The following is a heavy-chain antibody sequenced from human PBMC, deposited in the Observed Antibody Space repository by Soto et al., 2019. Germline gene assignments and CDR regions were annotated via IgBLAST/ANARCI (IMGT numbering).Heavy chain of an antibody. V-gene: IGHV1-18*01. J-gene: IGHJ5*02. Sequence: ASVKVSCKASGYTFTSYCISWVRQAPGQGLEWMGWISAYNGNTNYAQKLQGRVTMTTDTSTSTAYMELRSLRSDDTAVYYCAREPGYSGYDLDWFDPWGQGTLVTVSS. CDR3: AREPGYSGYDLDWFDP. CDR2: ISAYNGNT. D-gene: IGHD5-12*01. CDR1: GYTFTSYC.